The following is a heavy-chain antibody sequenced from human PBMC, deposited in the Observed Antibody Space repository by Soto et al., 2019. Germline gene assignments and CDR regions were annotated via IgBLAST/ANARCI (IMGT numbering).Heavy chain of an antibody. V-gene: IGHV4-31*03. D-gene: IGHD2-2*01. J-gene: IGHJ4*02. CDR1: GGSISSGGYY. Sequence: SETLSLTCTVSGGSISSGGYYWSWIRQHPGKGLEWIGYIYYSGSTYYNPSLKSRVTISVDTSKNQFSLKLSSVTAADTAVYYCPTVVPAACYKINWGQGTLVTVSS. CDR3: PTVVPAACYKIN. CDR2: IYYSGST.